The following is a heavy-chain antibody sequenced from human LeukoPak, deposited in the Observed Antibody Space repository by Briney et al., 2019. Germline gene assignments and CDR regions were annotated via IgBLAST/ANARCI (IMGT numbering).Heavy chain of an antibody. CDR1: GGSISSSSYY. V-gene: IGHV4-61*05. D-gene: IGHD2-15*01. Sequence: SETLSLTCTVSGGSISSSSYYWGWVRQPPGKGLEWIGYIYYSGSTNYNPSLKSRVTISVDTSKNQFSLKLSSVTAADTAVYYCARADIVVVVAAKGDENYYYYYMDVWGKGTTVTVSS. CDR3: ARADIVVVVAAKGDENYYYYYMDV. J-gene: IGHJ6*03. CDR2: IYYSGST.